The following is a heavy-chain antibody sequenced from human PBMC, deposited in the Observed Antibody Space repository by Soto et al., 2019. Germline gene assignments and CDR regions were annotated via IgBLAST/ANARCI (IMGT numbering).Heavy chain of an antibody. CDR2: ISGSGGST. CDR3: AKDAAQPGGAWFDP. CDR1: GFTFSSYA. Sequence: GGSLRLSYAASGFTFSSYAMSWVRKAPGKWLEWVSAISGSGGSTYYADSVKGRFTISRDNSKNTLYLQMNSLRAEDTAVYYCAKDAAQPGGAWFDPWGQGTLVTVSS. D-gene: IGHD2-15*01. J-gene: IGHJ5*02. V-gene: IGHV3-23*01.